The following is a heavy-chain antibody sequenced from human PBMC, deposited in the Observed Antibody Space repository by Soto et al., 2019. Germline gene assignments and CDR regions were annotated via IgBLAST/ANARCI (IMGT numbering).Heavy chain of an antibody. Sequence: QVQLQQWGAGLLKPSETLSLTCAVYGGSFSGYYWSWIRQPPGKGLEWIGEINHSGSTNYNPSLKSRVTISVDTSKNQFSLKLSSVTAADTAVYYCARGSIYSKGGVDYFDYWGQGTLVTVSS. CDR2: INHSGST. V-gene: IGHV4-34*01. CDR1: GGSFSGYY. CDR3: ARGSIYSKGGVDYFDY. D-gene: IGHD3-3*02. J-gene: IGHJ4*02.